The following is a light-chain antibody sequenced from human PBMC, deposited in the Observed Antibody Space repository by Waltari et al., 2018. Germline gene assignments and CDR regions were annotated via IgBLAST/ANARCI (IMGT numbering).Light chain of an antibody. CDR1: QDVTNR. CDR2: DAT. CDR3: QQYNNWPRT. V-gene: IGKV3-15*01. J-gene: IGKJ2*01. Sequence: ETVMTQSPATLSVSPGERVTLSCRASQDVTNRLAWFQQKPGQAPRLLMFDATTMATDFPGRFSGSGSGTEFTLTISSLQSEDFAVYYCQQYNNWPRTFGQGTKLEI.